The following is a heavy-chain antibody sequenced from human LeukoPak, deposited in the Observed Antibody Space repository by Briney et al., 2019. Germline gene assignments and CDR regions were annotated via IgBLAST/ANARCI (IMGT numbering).Heavy chain of an antibody. J-gene: IGHJ4*02. CDR2: ISGSGGIT. Sequence: RGSLRLSCAASGLTFSNYAMSWVRQAPGKGLEWVSVISGSGGITYHADSVKGRFTISRDNSKNTLYLQMSNLRAEDTAVYYCAKAGSIRFDYWGQGTLVTVSS. CDR1: GLTFSNYA. CDR3: AKAGSIRFDY. V-gene: IGHV3-23*01. D-gene: IGHD1-26*01.